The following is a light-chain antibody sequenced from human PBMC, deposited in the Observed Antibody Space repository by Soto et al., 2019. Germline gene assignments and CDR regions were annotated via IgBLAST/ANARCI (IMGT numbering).Light chain of an antibody. J-gene: IGLJ1*01. CDR2: EGS. Sequence: QSALTQPATVSGSPGRSITITCTGTSSDVGSYNLVSWHQQHPGKAPKLMIYEGSKRPSGVSNRFSGSKSGNAASLTISGLQAEDEADYDCCSYAGSSTYVLETRTNITV. V-gene: IGLV2-23*01. CDR3: CSYAGSSTYV. CDR1: SSDVGSYNL.